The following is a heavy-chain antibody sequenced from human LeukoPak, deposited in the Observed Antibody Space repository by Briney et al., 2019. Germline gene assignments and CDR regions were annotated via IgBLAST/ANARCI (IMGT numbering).Heavy chain of an antibody. Sequence: ASVKVSCKASGGTFSSYAISWVRQAPGQGVEWMGGIIPIFGTANYAQKFQGRVTITTDESTSTAYMELSSLRSEDTAVYYCARDRDSSGYYFDYWGQGTLVTVSS. CDR2: IIPIFGTA. CDR1: GGTFSSYA. V-gene: IGHV1-69*05. CDR3: ARDRDSSGYYFDY. J-gene: IGHJ4*02. D-gene: IGHD3-22*01.